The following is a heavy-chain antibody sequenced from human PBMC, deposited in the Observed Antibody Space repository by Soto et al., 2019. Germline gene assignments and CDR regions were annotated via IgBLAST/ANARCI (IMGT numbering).Heavy chain of an antibody. CDR2: IMPVFGIA. CDR1: GGTFSRYS. D-gene: IGHD2-2*01. CDR3: AREDRDRETGLVPAAIDGMDV. Sequence: QVQLVQSGAEVKKPGSSVKVSCKASGGTFSRYSFTWVRQAPGHGLEWMGRIMPVFGIASYAQKFQGRVAITADKSTSTAYMELSSLRSEDTAVYYCAREDRDRETGLVPAAIDGMDVWGQGTTVTVSS. V-gene: IGHV1-69*08. J-gene: IGHJ6*02.